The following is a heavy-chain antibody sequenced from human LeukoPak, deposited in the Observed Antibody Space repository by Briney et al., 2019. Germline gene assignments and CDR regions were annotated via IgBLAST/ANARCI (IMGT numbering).Heavy chain of an antibody. D-gene: IGHD6-19*01. CDR2: ISWNSGSI. V-gene: IGHV3-9*03. J-gene: IGHJ4*02. Sequence: GGSLRLSCAASGFTFDGYAMHWVRQAPGKGLEWVSGISWNSGSIGYADSVKGRFTISRDNAKNSLYLQMNSLGAEDMALYYCAKDIRAYSSGWLDYWGQGTLVTVSS. CDR1: GFTFDGYA. CDR3: AKDIRAYSSGWLDY.